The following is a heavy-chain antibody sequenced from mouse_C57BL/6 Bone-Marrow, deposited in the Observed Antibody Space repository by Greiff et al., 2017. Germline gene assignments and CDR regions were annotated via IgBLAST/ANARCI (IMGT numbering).Heavy chain of an antibody. CDR2: IDPSDSYT. V-gene: IGHV1-59*01. CDR1: GYTFTSYW. CDR3: ARETTVVALYAMDY. D-gene: IGHD1-1*01. Sequence: QVQLQQPGAELVRPGTSVKLSCKASGYTFTSYWMHWVKQRPGQGLEWIGVIDPSDSYTNYNQKFKGKATLTVDTSSSTAYMQLSSLTSEDSAVYYCARETTVVALYAMDYWGQGTSVTVSS. J-gene: IGHJ4*01.